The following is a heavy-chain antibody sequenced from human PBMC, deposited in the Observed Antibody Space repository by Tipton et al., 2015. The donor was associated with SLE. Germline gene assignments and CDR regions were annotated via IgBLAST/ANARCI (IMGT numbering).Heavy chain of an antibody. D-gene: IGHD3-10*01. CDR1: GGSISSHY. CDR3: ARMGYGSGDY. V-gene: IGHV4-59*08. Sequence: TLSLTCTVSGGSISSHYWSWIRQSPGRGLEWIGYIYYSGSTNYNPSLKSRLTISVDKSKNQFSLKLSSVTAADTAVYYCARMGYGSGDYWGQGTLVTVSS. CDR2: IYYSGST. J-gene: IGHJ4*02.